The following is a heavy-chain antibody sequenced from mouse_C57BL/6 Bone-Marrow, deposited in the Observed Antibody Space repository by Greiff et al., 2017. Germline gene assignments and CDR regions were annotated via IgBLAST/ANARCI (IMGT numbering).Heavy chain of an antibody. CDR1: GYTFTDYY. CDR2: INPNNGGT. Sequence: DVQLQQSGPELVKPGASVKISCKASGYTFTDYYMNWVKQSHGKSLEWIGDINPNNGGTSYNQKFKGKATLTVDKSSSTAYMELRSLTSEDSAVYYCARRGSNPAWFAYWGQGTLVTVSA. V-gene: IGHV1-26*01. J-gene: IGHJ3*01. D-gene: IGHD1-1*01. CDR3: ARRGSNPAWFAY.